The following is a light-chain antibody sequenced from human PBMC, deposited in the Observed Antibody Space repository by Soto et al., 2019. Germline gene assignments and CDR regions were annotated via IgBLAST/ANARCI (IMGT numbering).Light chain of an antibody. J-gene: IGKJ4*01. Sequence: DIQMTQSPSSLSASVGDRVTITYRASQGITNYVACYTQKPGEVTKLLIYFASTLQSGVPSRFSGSASGTVFTLTISRLQPEDVVTYYCQKYNRAPLTFGGGTKGEIK. CDR3: QKYNRAPLT. CDR1: QGITNY. V-gene: IGKV1-27*01. CDR2: FAS.